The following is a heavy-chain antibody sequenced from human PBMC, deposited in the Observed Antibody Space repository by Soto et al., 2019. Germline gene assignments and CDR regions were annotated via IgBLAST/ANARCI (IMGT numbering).Heavy chain of an antibody. CDR2: IFSNDEK. D-gene: IGHD6-13*01. CDR1: AFSLSNAGLG. CDR3: APTYSTSWYWLDP. V-gene: IGHV2-26*01. Sequence: QVTVKESGPVLVKPTETLTLTCTVSAFSLSNAGLGVSWIRQPPGKALEWLAHIFSNDEKSYSTSLKSRLTISKDTSKAQGVLTMTNMDPVDTATYYCAPTYSTSWYWLDPWGQGTLVTVSS. J-gene: IGHJ5*02.